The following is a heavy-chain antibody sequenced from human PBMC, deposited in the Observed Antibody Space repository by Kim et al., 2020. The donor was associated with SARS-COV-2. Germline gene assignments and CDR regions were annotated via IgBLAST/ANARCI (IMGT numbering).Heavy chain of an antibody. J-gene: IGHJ4*02. CDR3: ARGYFSFDY. Sequence: SETRYNPSFQGQVTISADKSISTAYLQWGSLTASDTAMYYCARGYFSFDYWGQGTLVTVSS. CDR2: SET. D-gene: IGHD1-26*01. V-gene: IGHV5-51*01.